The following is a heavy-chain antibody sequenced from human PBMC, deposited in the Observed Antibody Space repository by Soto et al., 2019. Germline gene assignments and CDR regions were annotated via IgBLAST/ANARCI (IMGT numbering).Heavy chain of an antibody. CDR3: AKRAVVEGARYFDY. CDR2: TSGTSGGT. V-gene: IGHV3-23*01. CDR1: GFTLSSYA. D-gene: IGHD2-15*01. J-gene: IGHJ4*02. Sequence: GGSLRLSCAASGFTLSSYAMSWVRQAPGKGLEWVSTSGTSGGTYYADSVKGRFSISRDNSKNMLYLQMNSLRAEDSAVYYCAKRAVVEGARYFDYWGLGTLVTVSS.